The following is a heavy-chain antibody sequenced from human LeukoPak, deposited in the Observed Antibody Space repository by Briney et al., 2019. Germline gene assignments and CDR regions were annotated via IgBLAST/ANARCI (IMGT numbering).Heavy chain of an antibody. V-gene: IGHV4-4*07. J-gene: IGHJ5*02. Sequence: SETLSLTCTVSGGSINNYYWSWIRQPAGKGLEWIGRIYTSGSTNYNPSLKSRVTISVDTSKNQFSLKLSSVTAADTAVYYCASGRGGYNWFDPWGQGTLVTVSS. CDR1: GGSINNYY. CDR2: IYTSGST. CDR3: ASGRGGYNWFDP. D-gene: IGHD5-12*01.